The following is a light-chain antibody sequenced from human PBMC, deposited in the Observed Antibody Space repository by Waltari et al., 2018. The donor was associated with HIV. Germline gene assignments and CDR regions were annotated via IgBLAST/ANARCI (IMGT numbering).Light chain of an antibody. CDR2: GNT. CDR1: SLRNYF. Sequence: SSELTQDPAVSVALGQTVRITCQGDSLRNYFASWYQQKPGQAPILVIYGNTNRPSGIPDLFSGSNSGNADSLTITGAQAGDEADYYCNSRDSSGNRVVFGGGTKLTVL. CDR3: NSRDSSGNRVV. J-gene: IGLJ2*01. V-gene: IGLV3-19*01.